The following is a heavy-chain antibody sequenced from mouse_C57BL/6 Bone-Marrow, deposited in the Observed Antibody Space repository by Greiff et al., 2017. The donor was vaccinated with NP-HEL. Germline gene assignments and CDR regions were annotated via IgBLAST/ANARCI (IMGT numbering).Heavy chain of an antibody. V-gene: IGHV1-47*01. D-gene: IGHD2-1*01. Sequence: VQGVESGAELVKPGASVKMSCKASGYTFTTYPIAWVKQNHGKSLEWIGNFHPYNDDTEYNEKFKNKATLTVEKSSSKVYLELRRLTSDDSSVYSGASGGNYWYYFDYCGQGTTLTVSA. CDR2: FHPYNDDT. J-gene: IGHJ2*01. CDR3: ASGGNYWYYFDY. CDR1: GYTFTTYP.